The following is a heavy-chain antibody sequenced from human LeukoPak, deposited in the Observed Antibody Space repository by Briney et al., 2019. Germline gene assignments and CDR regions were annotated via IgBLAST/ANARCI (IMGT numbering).Heavy chain of an antibody. J-gene: IGHJ4*02. CDR1: GFTFSSYS. CDR2: ISSSSSYI. Sequence: PGGSLRLSCAASGFTFSSYSMNWVRQAPGKGLEWVSSISSSSSYIYYADSVKGRFTISRDNAKNSLHLQMNSLRAEDTAVYYCARDRGKIAARPVDDYWGQGTLVTVSS. CDR3: ARDRGKIAARPVDDY. V-gene: IGHV3-21*01. D-gene: IGHD6-6*01.